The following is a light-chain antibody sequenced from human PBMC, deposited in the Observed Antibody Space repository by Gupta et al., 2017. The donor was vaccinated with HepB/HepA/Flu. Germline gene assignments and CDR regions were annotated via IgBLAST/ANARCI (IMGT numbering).Light chain of an antibody. CDR2: GNS. CDR1: SSNIGAGYD. J-gene: IGLJ2*01. V-gene: IGLV1-40*01. CDR3: QSYDTSLSASSVV. Sequence: QSVLTQPPSVSGAPGQRVTISCTGSSSNIGAGYDVHWYQQLPGTAPKLLLFGNSNRPSGVPDRFSGFKSGTSASLAITGLQAEDEGDYYCQSYDTSLSASSVVFGGGTKLTVL.